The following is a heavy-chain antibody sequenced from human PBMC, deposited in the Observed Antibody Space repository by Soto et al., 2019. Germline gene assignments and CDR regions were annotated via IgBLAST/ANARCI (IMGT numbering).Heavy chain of an antibody. CDR2: ISGTGHTT. J-gene: IGHJ3*01. V-gene: IGHV3-23*01. CDR1: GFIFNNYV. D-gene: IGHD2-15*01. CDR3: AKDYGGNPNRDAYDV. Sequence: EVQLLESGGGLVQPGGSLRLSCAASGFIFNNYVMGWVRQAPGKGLEWVSGISGTGHTTYYADSMKGRFTISRDNSRITLFLQIDSLRAEDTALYYCAKDYGGNPNRDAYDVWGQGTMVTVSS.